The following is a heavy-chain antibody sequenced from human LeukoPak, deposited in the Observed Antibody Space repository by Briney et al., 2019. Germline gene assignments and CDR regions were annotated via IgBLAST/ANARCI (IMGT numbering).Heavy chain of an antibody. D-gene: IGHD2-21*02. J-gene: IGHJ4*02. CDR2: ISGSGGST. V-gene: IGHV3-23*01. CDR1: GFAFSSYA. Sequence: GGSLRLSCAASGFAFSSYAMSWVRQAPGKGLEWVSAISGSGGSTYYADSVKGRFTISRDNSKNTLYLQMNSLRAEDTAVYYCAKDFRSAVTAAYFDYWGQGTLVTVSS. CDR3: AKDFRSAVTAAYFDY.